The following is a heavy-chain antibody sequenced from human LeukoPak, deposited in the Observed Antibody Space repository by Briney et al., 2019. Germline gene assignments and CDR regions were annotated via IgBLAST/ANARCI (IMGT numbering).Heavy chain of an antibody. D-gene: IGHD3-10*01. CDR3: AREHPGTNWFDP. Sequence: SVKVYCKASGYTFTSYGISWVRQAPGQGLEWMGWISAYNGNTNYAQKLQGRVTMTTDTSTSTAYMELRSLRSDDTAVYYSAREHPGTNWFDPWGQGTLVTVSS. V-gene: IGHV1-18*01. CDR1: GYTFTSYG. CDR2: ISAYNGNT. J-gene: IGHJ5*02.